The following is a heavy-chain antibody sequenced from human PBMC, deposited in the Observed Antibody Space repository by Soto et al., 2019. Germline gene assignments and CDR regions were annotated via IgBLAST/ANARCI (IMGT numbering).Heavy chain of an antibody. CDR3: ARGITIFGVVSPNSDNWFDP. J-gene: IGHJ5*02. D-gene: IGHD3-3*01. Sequence: PSETLSLTCAVSGGSISSGGYSWSWIRQPPGKGLEWIGYIYHSGSTYYNPSLKSRVTISVDRSKNQFSLKLSSVTAADTAVYYCARGITIFGVVSPNSDNWFDPWGQGTLVTVSS. CDR2: IYHSGST. CDR1: GGSISSGGYS. V-gene: IGHV4-30-2*01.